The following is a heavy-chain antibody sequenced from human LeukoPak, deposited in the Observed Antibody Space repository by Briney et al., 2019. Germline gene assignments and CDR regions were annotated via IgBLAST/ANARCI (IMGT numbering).Heavy chain of an antibody. D-gene: IGHD4-23*01. CDR1: GYTFTSYD. J-gene: IGHJ3*02. CDR2: MNPNSGNT. V-gene: IGHV1-8*03. Sequence: ASVKVSCKASGYTFTSYDINWVRQATGQGLEWMGWMNPNSGNTGYAQKFQGRVTITRNTSISTAYMELSSLRSEDTAVYYCARDYGGNEFSAFDTWVQGTMVTVSS. CDR3: ARDYGGNEFSAFDT.